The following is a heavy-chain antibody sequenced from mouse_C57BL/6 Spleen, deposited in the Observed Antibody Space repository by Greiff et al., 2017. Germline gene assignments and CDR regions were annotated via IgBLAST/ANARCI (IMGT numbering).Heavy chain of an antibody. CDR3: TTTPYGSSLYYAMDY. Sequence: EVQLQQSGAELVRPGASVKLSCTASGFNIKDYYMHWVKQRPEQGLEWIGRIDPEDGDTEYAPKFQGKATMTANTSSNTAYLQLSSLTSEDTAVYYCTTTPYGSSLYYAMDYWGQGTSVTVSS. CDR1: GFNIKDYY. V-gene: IGHV14-1*01. J-gene: IGHJ4*01. D-gene: IGHD1-1*01. CDR2: IDPEDGDT.